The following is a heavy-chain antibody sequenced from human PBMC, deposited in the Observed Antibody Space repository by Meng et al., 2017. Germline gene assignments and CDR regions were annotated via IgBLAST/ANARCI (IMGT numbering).Heavy chain of an antibody. CDR2: IYYSGST. CDR3: ARSGPFDCSGGSCYSLYYFDY. J-gene: IGHJ4*02. D-gene: IGHD2-15*01. Sequence: SCTVSGGSISSGGYYWSWIRQHPGKGLEWIGYIYYSGSTYYNPSLKSLVTISVDTSKNQFSLKLSSVTAADTAVYYCARSGPFDCSGGSCYSLYYFDYWGQGTLVTGSS. V-gene: IGHV4-31*01. CDR1: GGSISSGGYY.